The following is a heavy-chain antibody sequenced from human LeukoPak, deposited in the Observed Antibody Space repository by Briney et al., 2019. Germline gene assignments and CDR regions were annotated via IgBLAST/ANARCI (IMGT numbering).Heavy chain of an antibody. CDR1: GGTFSSYA. D-gene: IGHD1-26*01. Sequence: ASVKVSCKASGGTFSSYAISWVRQAPGQGLQWMGWISGYIGSTNYARKFQGRVSMTTDTSTSTVYMELRSLRSDDTAVYYCARDTRGSYGLDPWGQGTLVTVSS. J-gene: IGHJ5*02. CDR3: ARDTRGSYGLDP. CDR2: ISGYIGST. V-gene: IGHV1-18*01.